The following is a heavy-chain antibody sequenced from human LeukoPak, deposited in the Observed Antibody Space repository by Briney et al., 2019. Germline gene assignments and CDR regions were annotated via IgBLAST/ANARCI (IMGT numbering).Heavy chain of an antibody. Sequence: GGSLRLSCAASGFTFSSYAMSWVRQAPGKGLEWVSAISGCGGRTYYADSVKGRFTISRDNSKNTLYLQMNSLRAEDTAVYYCAKDGDLDYFDYWGQGTLVSVSS. D-gene: IGHD4-17*01. CDR2: ISGCGGRT. CDR1: GFTFSSYA. CDR3: AKDGDLDYFDY. V-gene: IGHV3-23*01. J-gene: IGHJ4*02.